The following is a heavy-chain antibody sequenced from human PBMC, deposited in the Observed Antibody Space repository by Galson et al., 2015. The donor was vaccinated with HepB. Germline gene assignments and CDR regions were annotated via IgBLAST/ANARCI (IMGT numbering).Heavy chain of an antibody. CDR1: GFAFHSHA. J-gene: IGHJ5*01. CDR2: IMGSGDST. Sequence: SLRLSCAASGFAFHSHAMSWVRQAPGRGLEWISGIMGSGDSTFYGDSVKGRFTVSRDNANNILYLQMDSLRAEAAGLYFCAKGYGLFDSWGPGILVTVSS. CDR3: AKGYGLFDS. D-gene: IGHD5-18*01. V-gene: IGHV3-23*01.